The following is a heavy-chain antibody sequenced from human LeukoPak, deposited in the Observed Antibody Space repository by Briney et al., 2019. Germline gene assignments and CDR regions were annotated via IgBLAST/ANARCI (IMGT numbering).Heavy chain of an antibody. CDR3: ATDPPPSYYDILTGYTQRDRHLDY. D-gene: IGHD3-9*01. V-gene: IGHV1-24*01. Sequence: GASVKVSCKVSGYTLTELSMHWVRQAPGKGLEWMGGFDPEDGETIYAQKFQGRVTMTEDTSTDTAYMELSSLRSEDTAVYYCATDPPPSYYDILTGYTQRDRHLDYWGQGTLVTVSS. CDR2: FDPEDGET. CDR1: GYTLTELS. J-gene: IGHJ4*02.